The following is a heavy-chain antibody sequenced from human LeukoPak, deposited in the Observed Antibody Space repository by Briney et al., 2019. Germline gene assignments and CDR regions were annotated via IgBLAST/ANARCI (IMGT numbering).Heavy chain of an antibody. CDR1: GFTFSSYA. V-gene: IGHV3-23*01. CDR3: AKYYVKRTGLRGYYYYYGMDV. J-gene: IGHJ6*02. Sequence: TGGSLRLSCAASGFTFSSYAMSWVRQAPGKGLEWVSAISGSGGSTYYADSVKGRFTISRDNSKNTLYLQMNSLRAEDTAVYYCAKYYVKRTGLRGYYYYYGMDVWGQGTTVTVSS. CDR2: ISGSGGST. D-gene: IGHD2/OR15-2a*01.